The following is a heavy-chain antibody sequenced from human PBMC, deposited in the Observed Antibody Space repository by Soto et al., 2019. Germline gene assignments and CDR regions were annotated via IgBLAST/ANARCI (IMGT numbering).Heavy chain of an antibody. CDR1: GFTFSSYS. J-gene: IGHJ6*03. Sequence: GGSLRLSCAASGFTFSSYSMNCVRQAPGKGLEWVSSISSSSSYIYYADSVKGRFTISRDNAKNSLYLQMNSLRAEDTALYYCARGMSYYDFWSGYHTNSYYYMDVWGKGTTVTVSS. CDR3: ARGMSYYDFWSGYHTNSYYYMDV. CDR2: ISSSSSYI. D-gene: IGHD3-3*01. V-gene: IGHV3-21*01.